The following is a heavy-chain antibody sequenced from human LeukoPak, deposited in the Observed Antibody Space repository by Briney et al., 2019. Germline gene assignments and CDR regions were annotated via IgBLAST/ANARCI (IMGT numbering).Heavy chain of an antibody. J-gene: IGHJ4*02. Sequence: GGSLRLSCAASGFTFSSYAMSWVRQAPGKGLEWVSAISGSGDNTYYADSVKGRFTISRDNSKNTLYLQMNSLRAEDTAVYYCARGGWIQLWFDYWGQGTLVTVSS. CDR1: GFTFSSYA. D-gene: IGHD5-18*01. CDR3: ARGGWIQLWFDY. V-gene: IGHV3-23*01. CDR2: ISGSGDNT.